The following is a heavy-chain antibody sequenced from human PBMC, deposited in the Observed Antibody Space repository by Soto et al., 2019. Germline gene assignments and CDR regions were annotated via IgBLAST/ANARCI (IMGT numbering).Heavy chain of an antibody. Sequence: ASVKVSCKASGYTFTSYGISWVRQAPGQGLEWMGWIRAYHANTNSAPTLQRTVTMPTDTSTSTAYMELRRLRSDDTAVYYCARSVRFLEWLLSSDYYYYGMDVWGQGTTVTVSS. CDR1: GYTFTSYG. V-gene: IGHV1-18*01. CDR2: IRAYHANT. D-gene: IGHD3-3*01. J-gene: IGHJ6*02. CDR3: ARSVRFLEWLLSSDYYYYGMDV.